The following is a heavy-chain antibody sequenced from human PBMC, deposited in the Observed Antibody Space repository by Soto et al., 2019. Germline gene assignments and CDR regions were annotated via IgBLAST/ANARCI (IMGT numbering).Heavy chain of an antibody. Sequence: QVQLVESGGGVVQPGRSLRLSCAASGFTFSSYGMHWVRQAPGKGLEWVAVIWYDGSNKYYADSVKGRFTISRDNSKNTLYLQMNSLRAEDTAVYYCARMGLGYYGSGNGGWFDPWGQGTLVIVSS. V-gene: IGHV3-33*01. J-gene: IGHJ5*02. CDR1: GFTFSSYG. D-gene: IGHD3-10*01. CDR2: IWYDGSNK. CDR3: ARMGLGYYGSGNGGWFDP.